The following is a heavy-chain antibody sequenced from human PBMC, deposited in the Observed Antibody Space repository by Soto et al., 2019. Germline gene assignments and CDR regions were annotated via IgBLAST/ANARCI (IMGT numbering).Heavy chain of an antibody. CDR3: ARDSGVRGAKYYFDF. Sequence: ASVKVSCKASGYTFSNYYLHWVRQVSGQGLEWMGWITPDNGDTNYAQNFQGRVTMTTDTSTKTAYMELSSLRSDDTAVYYCARDSGVRGAKYYFDFWGKGNMVTVSS. CDR2: ITPDNGDT. V-gene: IGHV1-2*02. J-gene: IGHJ4*02. CDR1: GYTFSNYY. D-gene: IGHD3-10*01.